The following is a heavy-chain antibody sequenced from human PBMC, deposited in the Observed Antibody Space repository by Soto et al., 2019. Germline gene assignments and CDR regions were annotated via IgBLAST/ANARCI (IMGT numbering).Heavy chain of an antibody. Sequence: QVQLQEAGPGLVRPSQTLSLTCTVAGGSMSENDYYWSWLRQSPGQGLQWIGYIYDTWTNSYSPSLKSRVTMSADTSRNQFSLKLTSVTAAVTALYLCARGIVRWGFDIWGQGTLVSVS. D-gene: IGHD3-10*02. CDR3: ARGIVRWGFDI. V-gene: IGHV4-30-4*01. CDR2: IYDTWTN. CDR1: GGSMSENDYY. J-gene: IGHJ3*02.